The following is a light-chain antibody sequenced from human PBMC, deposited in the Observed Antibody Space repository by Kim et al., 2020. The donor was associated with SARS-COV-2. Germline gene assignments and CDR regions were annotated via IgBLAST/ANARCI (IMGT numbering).Light chain of an antibody. CDR2: QDR. J-gene: IGLJ2*01. V-gene: IGLV3-1*01. CDR1: KLGDKY. CDR3: QAWDSSTAV. Sequence: SYELTQPPSVSVSSGQTASITCSGDKLGDKYACWYQQKPGQSPVLVIYQDRKRPSGIPERFSGSNSGNTATLTISGTQAMDEADYYCQAWDSSTAVFGGGTQLTVL.